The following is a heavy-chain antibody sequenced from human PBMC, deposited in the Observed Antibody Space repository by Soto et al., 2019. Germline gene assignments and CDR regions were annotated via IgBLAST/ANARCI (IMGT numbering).Heavy chain of an antibody. D-gene: IGHD4-17*01. CDR1: GYTFTSYG. CDR2: ISPYDGKT. CDR3: TTYHGDYNFDH. J-gene: IGHJ5*02. Sequence: ASVKVSCKASGYTFTSYGISWVRQAPGQGLEWLGGISPYDGKTIYAQHLQGRVTMTEDTSTDTVYMELSSLRSEDTALYFCTTYHGDYNFDHWGQGTLVTVSS. V-gene: IGHV1-18*01.